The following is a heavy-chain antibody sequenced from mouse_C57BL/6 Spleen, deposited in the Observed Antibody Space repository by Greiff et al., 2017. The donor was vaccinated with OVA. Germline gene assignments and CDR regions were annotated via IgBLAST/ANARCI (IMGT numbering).Heavy chain of an antibody. Sequence: ESGPGLVKPSQSLSLTCSVPGYSITSGYYWNWIRQFPGNKLEWMGYISYDGSNNYNPSLKNRISITRDTSKNQFFLKLNSVTTEDTATYYCARDYDGNGYFDYWGQGTTLTVSS. D-gene: IGHD2-12*01. CDR1: GYSITSGYY. V-gene: IGHV3-6*01. J-gene: IGHJ2*01. CDR2: ISYDGSN. CDR3: ARDYDGNGYFDY.